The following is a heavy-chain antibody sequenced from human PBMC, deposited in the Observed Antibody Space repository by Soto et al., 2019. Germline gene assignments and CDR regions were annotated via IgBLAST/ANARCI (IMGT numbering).Heavy chain of an antibody. D-gene: IGHD5-18*01. CDR3: AKDDLYNYEKLNF. CDR1: GFTFSNAW. V-gene: IGHV3-23*01. Sequence: GGSLRLSCAASGFTFSNAWMSWVRQAPGKGLEWISCMSGSGNEIYYADSVKGRFTISRDNPKNTVYLHMSSLRAEDTAVYYFAKDDLYNYEKLNFWAQGTLVTVSS. J-gene: IGHJ4*02. CDR2: MSGSGNEI.